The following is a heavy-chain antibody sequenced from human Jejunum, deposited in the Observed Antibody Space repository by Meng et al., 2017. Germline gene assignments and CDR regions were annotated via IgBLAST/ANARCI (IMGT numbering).Heavy chain of an antibody. V-gene: IGHV3-15*01. CDR1: GITVTNAW. Sequence: GGSLRLSCAVSGITVTNAWMFWVRQAPGKGLEWVGRIRSESAGGATNYPAPVTGRFTVSRDGSKNLLYLQMNSLKTEDTGVYYCTTLSSWGQGTLVTVSS. CDR3: TTLSS. CDR2: IRSESAGGAT. J-gene: IGHJ5*02.